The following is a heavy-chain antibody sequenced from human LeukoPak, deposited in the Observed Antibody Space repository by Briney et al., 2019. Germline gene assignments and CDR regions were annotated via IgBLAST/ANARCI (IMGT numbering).Heavy chain of an antibody. CDR1: GFTFSSYG. Sequence: GGSLRLSCAASGFTFSSYGMHWVRQAPGKGLEGVAVIWYDGTNKNYAESVKGRFTISRDNAMNTLYLQVNSLRAEDTAVYYCARDGATVTTSLDWYFDLWGRGTLVTVSS. CDR2: IWYDGTNK. D-gene: IGHD4-17*01. V-gene: IGHV3-33*01. CDR3: ARDGATVTTSLDWYFDL. J-gene: IGHJ2*01.